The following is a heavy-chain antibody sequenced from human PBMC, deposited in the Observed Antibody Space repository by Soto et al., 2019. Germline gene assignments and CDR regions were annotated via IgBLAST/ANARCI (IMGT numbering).Heavy chain of an antibody. CDR1: GYTFTSYG. CDR3: ARSVVIPTAPDY. Sequence: GASVKVSCKASGYTFTSYGISWVRQAPGQGLEWMGWISAYNGNTNYAQKLQGRVTMTTDTSASTAYMELSSLRSEDTAMYYCARSVVIPTAPDYWGQGTLVTVSS. J-gene: IGHJ4*02. V-gene: IGHV1-18*01. CDR2: ISAYNGNT. D-gene: IGHD2-2*01.